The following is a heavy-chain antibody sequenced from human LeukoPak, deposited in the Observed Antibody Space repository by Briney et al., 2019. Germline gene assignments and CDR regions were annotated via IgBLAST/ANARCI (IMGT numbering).Heavy chain of an antibody. D-gene: IGHD1-26*01. Sequence: GGSLRLSCRASGFVFSDYTMNWVRQAPGRGLEWISYISRSSGTIYYADSVKGRFTISRDNSKNTLYLQMNNLRAEDTAVYYCARGGGYYAIDYWGQGTLVTVSS. J-gene: IGHJ4*02. CDR3: ARGGGYYAIDY. V-gene: IGHV3-48*01. CDR2: ISRSSGTI. CDR1: GFVFSDYT.